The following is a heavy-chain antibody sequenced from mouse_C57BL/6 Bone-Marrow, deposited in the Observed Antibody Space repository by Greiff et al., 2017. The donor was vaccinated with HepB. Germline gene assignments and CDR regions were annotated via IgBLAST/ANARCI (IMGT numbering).Heavy chain of an antibody. D-gene: IGHD1-1*01. CDR3: ARRRFITTVVATDYAMDY. J-gene: IGHJ4*01. Sequence: VQLQQSGAELVRPGTSVKMSCKASGYTFTNYWIGWAKQRPGHGLEWIGDIYPGGGYTNYNEKFKGKATLTADKSSSTAYMQFSSLTSEDSAIYYCARRRFITTVVATDYAMDYWGQGTSVTVSS. CDR1: GYTFTNYW. V-gene: IGHV1-63*01. CDR2: IYPGGGYT.